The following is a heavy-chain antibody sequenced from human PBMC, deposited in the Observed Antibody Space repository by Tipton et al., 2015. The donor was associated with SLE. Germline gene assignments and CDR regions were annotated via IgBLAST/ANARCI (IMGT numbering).Heavy chain of an antibody. V-gene: IGHV3-74*01. CDR1: GFTFSNYW. J-gene: IGHJ4*02. Sequence: SLRLSCAASGFTFSNYWMHWVRQAPGEGLVWVSRINTDGRTTNYADSVRGRFTISRDNARNTLYLQMTSLRAEDTAVYYCATSRTFDHWGQGTLLTVSS. CDR3: ATSRTFDH. CDR2: INTDGRTT.